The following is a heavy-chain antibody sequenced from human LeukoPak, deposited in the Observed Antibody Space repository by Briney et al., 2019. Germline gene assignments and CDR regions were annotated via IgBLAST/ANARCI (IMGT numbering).Heavy chain of an antibody. CDR3: AKDRGHYRAFAY. J-gene: IGHJ4*02. CDR2: ISGSGGST. D-gene: IGHD1-14*01. V-gene: IGHV3-23*01. CDR1: GFTFSSYA. Sequence: GGSLRLSCAASGFTFSSYAMSWVRQAPGKGLEWVSAISGSGGSTYYADSVKRRFTISRDNSKNTLYLQMNSLRAEDTAVYYCAKDRGHYRAFAYWGQGPLVTVPS.